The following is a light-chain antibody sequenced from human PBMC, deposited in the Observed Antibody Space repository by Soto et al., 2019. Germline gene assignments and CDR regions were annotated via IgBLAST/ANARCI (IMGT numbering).Light chain of an antibody. Sequence: DIVLTQTPGTLSLSPGERATLSCRASERIYSADLVWYQQKPGQAPRLLIYGTSSRATGIPDRFSGSGSGTDFTLTISRLEPEDFAVYYCQQRSNWLWTFGQGTKVDIK. J-gene: IGKJ1*01. CDR3: QQRSNWLWT. V-gene: IGKV3D-20*02. CDR1: ERIYSAD. CDR2: GTS.